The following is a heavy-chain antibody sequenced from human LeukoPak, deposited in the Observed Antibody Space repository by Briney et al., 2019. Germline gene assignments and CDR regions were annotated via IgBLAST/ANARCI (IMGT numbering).Heavy chain of an antibody. Sequence: GGSLRLSCAASGFTCSNAWMNWVRQAPGKALEWVGRIKSKTDGGTTDYAAPVKGRFTISRDDSKNTLYLQMNSLKTEDTAVYYCTNYDFWSGYPPGYYFDYWGQGTLVTVSS. CDR1: GFTCSNAW. CDR2: IKSKTDGGTT. D-gene: IGHD3-3*01. V-gene: IGHV3-15*01. CDR3: TNYDFWSGYPPGYYFDY. J-gene: IGHJ4*02.